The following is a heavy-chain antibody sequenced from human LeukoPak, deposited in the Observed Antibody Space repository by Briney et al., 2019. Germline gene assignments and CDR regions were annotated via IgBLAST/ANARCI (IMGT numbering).Heavy chain of an antibody. J-gene: IGHJ4*02. CDR1: GGSFSGYY. CDR3: AREVGSPFDY. V-gene: IGHV4-34*01. CDR2: INHSGST. D-gene: IGHD1-14*01. Sequence: PSETLSLTCAVYGGSFSGYYWSWIRQPPGKGLEWIGEINHSGSTNYNPSLKSRVTISVDTSKNQFSLKLSSVTAADTAVYYCAREVGSPFDYWGQGTLVTVSS.